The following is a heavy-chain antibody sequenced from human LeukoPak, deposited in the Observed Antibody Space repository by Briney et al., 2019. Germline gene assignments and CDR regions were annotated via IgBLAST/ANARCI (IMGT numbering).Heavy chain of an antibody. CDR3: ARVVVGASEISYDAFDI. CDR1: GFTFSSYW. J-gene: IGHJ3*02. CDR2: IKQDGSEK. D-gene: IGHD1-26*01. Sequence: GGSLRLSCAASGFTFSSYWMSWVRQAPGKGLERVANIKQDGSEKYYVDSVKGRFTISRDNAKNSLYLQMNSLRAEDTAVYYCARVVVGASEISYDAFDIWGQGTMVTVSS. V-gene: IGHV3-7*01.